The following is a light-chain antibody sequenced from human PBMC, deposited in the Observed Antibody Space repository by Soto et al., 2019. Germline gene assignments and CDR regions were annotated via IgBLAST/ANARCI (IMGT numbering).Light chain of an antibody. V-gene: IGLV1-44*01. CDR2: SNN. CDR3: AAWDDSLNGSHVV. Sequence: QSVLTQPPSASGTPGQRVTISCSGSSSKIGSNTVNWYQQHPGTAPKLLIYSNNQRPSGVPDRFSGSKSGTSASLAISGLQSEDEADYYCAAWDDSLNGSHVVFGGGTKLTVL. J-gene: IGLJ2*01. CDR1: SSKIGSNT.